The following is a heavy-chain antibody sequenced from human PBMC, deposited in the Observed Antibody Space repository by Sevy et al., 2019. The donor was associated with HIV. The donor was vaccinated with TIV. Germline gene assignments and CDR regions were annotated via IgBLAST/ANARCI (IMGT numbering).Heavy chain of an antibody. V-gene: IGHV3-7*03. D-gene: IGHD1-26*01. Sequence: GGSLRLSCAAFGFNFRNSWMAWVRQTPGKGLEFLADIKQDGYETYYVDSVKGRFTISRDNAKNSLHLKMNSLRAEDTAIYFCVRDKEVGASILDYWGQGTPVTVSS. CDR1: GFNFRNSW. CDR3: VRDKEVGASILDY. J-gene: IGHJ4*02. CDR2: IKQDGYET.